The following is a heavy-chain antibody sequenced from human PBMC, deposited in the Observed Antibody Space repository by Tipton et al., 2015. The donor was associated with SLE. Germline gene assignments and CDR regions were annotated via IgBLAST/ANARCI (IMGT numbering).Heavy chain of an antibody. Sequence: LRLSCAASGFTFSSYSMNWVRQAPGKGLEWIGEINHSGSTNYNPSLKSRVTISVDTSKNQFSLKLSSVTAADTAVYYCARANLQWLVQDYWGQGTLVTVSS. V-gene: IGHV4-34*01. J-gene: IGHJ4*02. CDR1: GFTFSSYS. D-gene: IGHD6-19*01. CDR2: INHSGST. CDR3: ARANLQWLVQDY.